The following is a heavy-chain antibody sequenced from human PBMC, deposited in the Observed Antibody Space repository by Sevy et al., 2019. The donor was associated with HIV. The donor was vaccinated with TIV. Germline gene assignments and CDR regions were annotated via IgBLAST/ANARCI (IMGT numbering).Heavy chain of an antibody. J-gene: IGHJ3*02. CDR3: AHYYDSSGYYFSDAFDI. V-gene: IGHV4-39*01. Sequence: SETLSLTCTVSGGSISSSSYYWGWIRQPPGKGLEWIGSIYYSGSTYYNPSLKSRVTISVDTSKTQFSLKLSSVTAADTTVYYCAHYYDSSGYYFSDAFDIWGQGTMVTVSS. CDR1: GGSISSSSYY. CDR2: IYYSGST. D-gene: IGHD3-22*01.